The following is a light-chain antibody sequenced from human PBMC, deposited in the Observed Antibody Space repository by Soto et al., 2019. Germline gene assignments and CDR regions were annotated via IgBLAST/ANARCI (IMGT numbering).Light chain of an antibody. CDR3: QQSSNWPIT. Sequence: GLTQSPATLSLSPGERATLSCRASHSVSSYLAWYQQKPGQAPRLLIYDASNGATGVPARFRGSGSGTDFTLTIGSLQPEDFSVYYCQQSSNWPITFGQGTRLDI. CDR1: HSVSSY. J-gene: IGKJ5*01. V-gene: IGKV3-11*01. CDR2: DAS.